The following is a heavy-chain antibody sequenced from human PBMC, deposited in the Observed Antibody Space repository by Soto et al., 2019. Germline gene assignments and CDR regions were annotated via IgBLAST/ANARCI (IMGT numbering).Heavy chain of an antibody. V-gene: IGHV4-39*01. CDR3: ASIFYSSTWYYYLDY. Sequence: QLQLQESGPGLVKPPETLSLVCTVSGGSISSSRYYWGWIRQPPGKGLEWIGNIHYSGSTSYNPSPKARVTTSVDTSKKQFSLKMYSVTAADTAVYYCASIFYSSTWYYYLDYWGQGTLVTVSS. CDR1: GGSISSSRYY. D-gene: IGHD6-13*01. CDR2: IHYSGST. J-gene: IGHJ4*02.